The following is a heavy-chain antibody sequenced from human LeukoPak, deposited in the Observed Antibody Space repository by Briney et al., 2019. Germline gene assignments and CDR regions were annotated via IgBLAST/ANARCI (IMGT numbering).Heavy chain of an antibody. CDR2: SNPSGDST. CDR3: ARWTTTFLDY. Sequence: ASVKLSCKAAGYTFTNYYIHWVRQAPGHGLEWLGISNPSGDSTNYAQKFQGRVTMTRDTSTSTVYMDLSSLRSEDTAVYYCARWTTTFLDYWGQGTLVTVSS. CDR1: GYTFTNYY. J-gene: IGHJ4*02. V-gene: IGHV1-46*01. D-gene: IGHD1-1*01.